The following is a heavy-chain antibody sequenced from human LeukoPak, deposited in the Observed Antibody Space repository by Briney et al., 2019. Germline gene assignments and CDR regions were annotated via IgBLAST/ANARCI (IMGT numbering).Heavy chain of an antibody. V-gene: IGHV4-34*01. J-gene: IGHJ5*02. D-gene: IGHD3-3*01. Sequence: SETLSLTCAVYGGSFSGYYWSWIRQPPGKGLEWIGEINHSGSTNYNPSLKSRVTISVDTSKNQFSLKLSSVTAADTAVYYCARDGALRSENWFDPWGQGTLVTVSS. CDR3: ARDGALRSENWFDP. CDR2: INHSGST. CDR1: GGSFSGYY.